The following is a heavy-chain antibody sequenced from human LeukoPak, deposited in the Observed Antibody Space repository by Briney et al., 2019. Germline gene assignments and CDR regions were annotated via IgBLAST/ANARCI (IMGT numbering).Heavy chain of an antibody. CDR2: ISSSGSAI. Sequence: TRGSLSLSCAASGFTFSSYEMNWVRQAPGKGLEWVSKISSSGSAIYYADSVKGRFTISRDNAKSTLYLQMNSLRAEDTAVYYCARGGSLGYWGQGPLVTVSS. V-gene: IGHV3-48*03. CDR3: ARGGSLGY. D-gene: IGHD6-19*01. J-gene: IGHJ4*02. CDR1: GFTFSSYE.